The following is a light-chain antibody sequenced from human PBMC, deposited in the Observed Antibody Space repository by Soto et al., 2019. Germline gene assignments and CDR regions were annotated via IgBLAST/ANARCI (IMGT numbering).Light chain of an antibody. CDR3: QQLNTYPWT. J-gene: IGKJ1*01. Sequence: DIQMTQSPSSVSASVGDRVTITCRASQGISSWLAWYQQKPGKAPKLLISAASTLQSGVPSRFSGSGSGTEFTLAISSLQPEDFATYYCQQLNTYPWTFGQGTKVDIK. CDR1: QGISSW. V-gene: IGKV1-12*01. CDR2: AAS.